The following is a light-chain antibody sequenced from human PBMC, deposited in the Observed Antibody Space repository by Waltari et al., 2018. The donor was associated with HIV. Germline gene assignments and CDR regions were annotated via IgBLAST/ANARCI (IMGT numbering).Light chain of an antibody. V-gene: IGLV5-45*03. Sequence: QAVVTQPSSLSSSPGTSARPPCHMRSGISVRSYTVHSYQLQPGSPSQYLLRYKSDSEKQHGSGVPSRCSGSKDASANAATLVISGLQSEDEADYYCMIWYSSTYVFGPRTKVTVL. CDR2: YKSDSEK. CDR1: SGISVRSYT. CDR3: MIWYSSTYV. J-gene: IGLJ1*01.